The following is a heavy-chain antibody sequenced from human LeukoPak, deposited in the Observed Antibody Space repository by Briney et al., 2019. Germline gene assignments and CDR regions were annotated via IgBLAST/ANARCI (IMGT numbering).Heavy chain of an antibody. Sequence: GGSLRLSCAASGFTFSSYVMHWVRQAPGKGLEWVAIISYDGSNEYYADSVKGRFIISRDNSKNTLYLQMNSLRAADTAVYYCARTYSSGWYGPSDYWGQGTLVTVSS. CDR1: GFTFSSYV. CDR2: ISYDGSNE. CDR3: ARTYSSGWYGPSDY. D-gene: IGHD6-19*01. J-gene: IGHJ4*02. V-gene: IGHV3-30*04.